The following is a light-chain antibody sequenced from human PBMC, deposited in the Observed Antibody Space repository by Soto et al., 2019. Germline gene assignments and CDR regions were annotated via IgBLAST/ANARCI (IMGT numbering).Light chain of an antibody. Sequence: QSALTHPASVSGSPGQSITISWTGTSSDIAGYDYVCWYQQHPGKGPNPIIFEVSTRPSGVSNRFSGSKSGNTASLTISGLQADDEADYYCSSFTTSTTLYVFGTGTKVTVL. CDR3: SSFTTSTTLYV. CDR2: EVS. V-gene: IGLV2-14*01. CDR1: SSDIAGYDY. J-gene: IGLJ1*01.